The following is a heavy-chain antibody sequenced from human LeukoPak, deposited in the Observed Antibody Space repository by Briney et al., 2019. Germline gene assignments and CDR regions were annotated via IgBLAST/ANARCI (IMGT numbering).Heavy chain of an antibody. CDR3: AKVHYGSGSYYNGAFDI. V-gene: IGHV3-9*03. Sequence: GRSLRLSCAASGFTFHDYAMHWVRQAPGKGLEWVSGISWNSGSIGYADSAKGRFTISRDNAKNSLYLQMNSLSAEGMALYYCAKVHYGSGSYYNGAFDIWGQGTMVTVSS. J-gene: IGHJ3*02. CDR2: ISWNSGSI. CDR1: GFTFHDYA. D-gene: IGHD3-10*01.